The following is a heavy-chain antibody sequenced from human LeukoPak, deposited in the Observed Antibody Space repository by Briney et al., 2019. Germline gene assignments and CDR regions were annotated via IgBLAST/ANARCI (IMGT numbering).Heavy chain of an antibody. D-gene: IGHD3-22*01. CDR2: ISAYNGNT. V-gene: IGHV1-18*01. CDR1: GYTFTSYG. Sequence: GASVKVSCKASGYTFTSYGISWVRQALGQGLEWMGWISAYNGNTNYAQKLQGRVTMTTDTSTSTAYMELRSLRSDDTAVYYCARGSYYDSSGYSGYWGQGTLVTVSS. CDR3: ARGSYYDSSGYSGY. J-gene: IGHJ4*02.